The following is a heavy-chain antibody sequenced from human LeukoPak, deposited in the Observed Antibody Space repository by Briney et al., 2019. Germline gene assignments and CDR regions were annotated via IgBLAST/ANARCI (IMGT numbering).Heavy chain of an antibody. Sequence: GVSLRLPCAASGFTFSSYAMSWVRQAPGKGLEWVSAISGSGGSTYYADSVKGRFTISRDNSKNTLYLQMNSLRAEDTAVYYCAKPYGDYEGFWFDPWGQGTLVTVSS. CDR1: GFTFSSYA. J-gene: IGHJ5*02. CDR3: AKPYGDYEGFWFDP. CDR2: ISGSGGST. D-gene: IGHD4-17*01. V-gene: IGHV3-23*01.